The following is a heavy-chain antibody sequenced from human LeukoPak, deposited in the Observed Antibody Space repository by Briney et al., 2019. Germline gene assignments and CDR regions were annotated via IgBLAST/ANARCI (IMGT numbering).Heavy chain of an antibody. V-gene: IGHV5-51*01. CDR1: GYSFSSSW. D-gene: IGHD3-10*01. CDR3: GRGSGYFDY. CDR2: INPGDSDT. Sequence: GESLKISCKGFGYSFSSSWIGWVRQMPGKGPEWMGIINPGDSDTRYSPSFQGQLTIPADKSINAAYLQWSSLKASDTAMCYWGRGSGYFDYWGQGALVTVSS. J-gene: IGHJ4*02.